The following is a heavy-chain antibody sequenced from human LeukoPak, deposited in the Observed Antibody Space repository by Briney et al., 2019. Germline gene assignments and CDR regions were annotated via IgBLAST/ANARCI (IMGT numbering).Heavy chain of an antibody. J-gene: IGHJ5*02. CDR3: ARDLANVRGAVNERWFDP. V-gene: IGHV4-34*01. CDR2: INHSGST. Sequence: SETLSLTCAVYGGSFSGYYWSWIRQPPGKGLEWIGEINHSGSTNYNPSLKSRVTISVDTSKNQFSLKLSSVTAADTAVYYCARDLANVRGAVNERWFDPWGQGTLVTVSS. D-gene: IGHD3-10*01. CDR1: GGSFSGYY.